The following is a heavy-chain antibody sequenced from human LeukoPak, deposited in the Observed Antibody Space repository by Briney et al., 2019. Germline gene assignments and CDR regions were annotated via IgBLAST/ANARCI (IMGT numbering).Heavy chain of an antibody. J-gene: IGHJ4*02. CDR1: GFTFSSYW. CDR2: IKQDGSEK. CDR3: ARDTPSSSGYYPFDY. D-gene: IGHD3-22*01. V-gene: IGHV3-7*01. Sequence: GGSLRLSCAASGFTFSSYWMSWVRQAPGKGLEWVANIKQDGSEKYYVDSVKGRFTISRDNAKNSLYLQMNSLRAEDTAVYYCARDTPSSSGYYPFDYWGQGTLVTVSS.